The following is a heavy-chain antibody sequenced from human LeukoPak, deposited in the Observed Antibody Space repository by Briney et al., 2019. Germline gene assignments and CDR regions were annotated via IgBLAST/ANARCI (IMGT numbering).Heavy chain of an antibody. J-gene: IGHJ4*02. CDR2: IKGPHAQP. CDR1: GLAVSTSV. D-gene: IGHD3-10*01. V-gene: IGHV3-23*01. CDR3: AKVGVRINSGDY. Sequence: GGSLRLSCATSGLAVSTSVVYWFRQAPGKGLEWVSDIKGPHAQPSYADSVKGRFSISRDDSKNTVYLEMNSLRAEDTALYYCAKVGVRINSGDYWGQGTLVTVSS.